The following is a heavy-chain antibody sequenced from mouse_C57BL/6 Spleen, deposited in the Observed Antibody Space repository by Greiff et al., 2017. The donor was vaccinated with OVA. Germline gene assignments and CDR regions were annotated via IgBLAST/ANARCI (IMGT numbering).Heavy chain of an antibody. CDR3: ARERAYDAMDY. CDR2: IHPNSGST. CDR1: GYTFTSYW. J-gene: IGHJ4*01. D-gene: IGHD6-5*01. Sequence: QVQLKQPGAELVQPGASVKLSCKASGYTFTSYWMHWVKQRPGQGLEWIGMIHPNSGSTNYNEKFKSKATLTVDKSSSTAYMQLSSLTSEDSAVYYCARERAYDAMDYWGQGTSVTVSS. V-gene: IGHV1-64*01.